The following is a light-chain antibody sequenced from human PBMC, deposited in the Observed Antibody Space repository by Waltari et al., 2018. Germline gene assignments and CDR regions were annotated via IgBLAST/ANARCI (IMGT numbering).Light chain of an antibody. CDR1: SSDDGNYNV. V-gene: IGLV2-23*02. CDR2: EVT. Sequence: QSALTQPASVSGSPGQTITISCAGTSSDDGNYNVVSWYQQHPAKGPKLIIYEVTQRPSGVSDRCSGSKSGNTAALTISGLQPEDEANYYCCSYAGGGTPRLLFGGGTEVTVL. J-gene: IGLJ2*01. CDR3: CSYAGGGTPRLL.